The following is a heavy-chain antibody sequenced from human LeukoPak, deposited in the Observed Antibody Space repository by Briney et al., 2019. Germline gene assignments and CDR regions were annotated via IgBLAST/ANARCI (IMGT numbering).Heavy chain of an antibody. J-gene: IGHJ4*02. D-gene: IGHD3-22*01. V-gene: IGHV1-3*03. CDR3: ARDPVSYFNTSGYYYSGILDY. Sequence: ASVKVSCEASGYTFNKYAIHWVRQAPGQRPEWMGWINAGNGHTKYSQDFQGRATFSKDTSASTAYMELSSLRSEDMAVYYCARDPVSYFNTSGYYYSGILDYWGQGTLVTVSS. CDR2: INAGNGHT. CDR1: GYTFNKYA.